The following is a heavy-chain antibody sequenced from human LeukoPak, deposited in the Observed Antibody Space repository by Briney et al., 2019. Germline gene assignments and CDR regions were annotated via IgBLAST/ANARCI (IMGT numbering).Heavy chain of an antibody. CDR1: GFTFSKYG. J-gene: IGHJ4*02. Sequence: PGGSLRLSCAASGFTFSKYGIHWVRQAPGKGLEWVAVISFDGSSKYHADSVKGRFTISRDNSKNTVYLQMNSLRIEDTAVYYCAKDRGFSFASGSSELDYWGQGTQVTVSS. CDR2: ISFDGSSK. CDR3: AKDRGFSFASGSSELDY. V-gene: IGHV3-30*18. D-gene: IGHD3-10*01.